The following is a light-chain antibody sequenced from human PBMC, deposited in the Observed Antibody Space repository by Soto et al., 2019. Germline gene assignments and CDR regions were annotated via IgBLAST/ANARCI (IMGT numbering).Light chain of an antibody. CDR3: QQYNSYPWT. CDR1: QSISSW. J-gene: IGKJ1*01. Sequence: DIQMTQSPSTLSASVGERVTITCLASQSISSWLAWYQQKPGKAPKLLIYDASSLESGVPSRFSGSGSGTEFTLTITSLQPDDFATYYCQQYNSYPWTFGQGTKVDIK. CDR2: DAS. V-gene: IGKV1-5*01.